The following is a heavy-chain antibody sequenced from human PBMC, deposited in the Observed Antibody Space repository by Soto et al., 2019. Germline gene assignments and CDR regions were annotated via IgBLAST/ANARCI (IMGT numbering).Heavy chain of an antibody. CDR2: IWYDGSNK. CDR1: GFTFSSNG. V-gene: IGHV3-33*01. J-gene: IGHJ5*02. D-gene: IGHD1-1*01. Sequence: QVQLVESGGGVVQPGRSLRLSCAASGFTFSSNGMHWVRQAPGKGLEWVAVIWYDGSNKYSAESVKGRFTISRANSKDTVYLQMNSLRAEDTAVYYCARWSNNKVVDPWGQGTLVTVSS. CDR3: ARWSNNKVVDP.